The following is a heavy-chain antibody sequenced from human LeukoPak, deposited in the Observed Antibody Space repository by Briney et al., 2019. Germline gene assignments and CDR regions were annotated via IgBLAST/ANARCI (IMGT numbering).Heavy chain of an antibody. D-gene: IGHD4-17*01. Sequence: SSETLSLTCTVSGGSISSYYWSWIRQPAGKGLEWIGRIYTSGSTNYNPSLKSRVTTSLDTSRNHISLKVTSVTAADTAVYYCARQNGDYFDSWGQGTLVTVSS. J-gene: IGHJ4*02. CDR2: IYTSGST. CDR3: ARQNGDYFDS. CDR1: GGSISSYY. V-gene: IGHV4-4*07.